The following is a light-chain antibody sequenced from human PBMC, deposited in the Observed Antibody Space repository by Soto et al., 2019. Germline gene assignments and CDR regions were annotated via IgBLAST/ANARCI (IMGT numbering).Light chain of an antibody. V-gene: IGKV3-20*01. CDR2: GAS. CDR3: QQYSTSPPVT. CDR1: QSFSSTY. J-gene: IGKJ3*01. Sequence: EIVLTQSPGTLSLSPGERATLSCRASQSFSSTYLAWYQQKPGQAPRLLIYGASNRATGIPDRFSGSGSGTDFTLTISRLEPGDFAVYYCQQYSTSPPVTFGPGTKVDIK.